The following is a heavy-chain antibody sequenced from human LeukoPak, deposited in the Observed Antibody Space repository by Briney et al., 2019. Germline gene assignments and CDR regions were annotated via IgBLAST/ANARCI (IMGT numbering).Heavy chain of an antibody. CDR1: GFTFSSYA. J-gene: IGHJ5*02. V-gene: IGHV3-23*01. CDR2: ISGSGGST. Sequence: GGSLRLSCAASGFTFSSYAMSWVRQAPGKGLEWVSAISGSGGSTYYADSVKGRFTISRDNSKNTLYLRMNSLRAEDTAVYYCAKETNHIVVVTSNWFDPWGQGTLVTVSS. D-gene: IGHD2-21*02. CDR3: AKETNHIVVVTSNWFDP.